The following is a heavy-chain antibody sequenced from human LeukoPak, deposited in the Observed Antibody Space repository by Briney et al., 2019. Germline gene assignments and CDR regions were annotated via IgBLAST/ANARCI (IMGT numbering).Heavy chain of an antibody. CDR1: GFTFSSYA. CDR3: ARSAIGVFGVVIDGDY. Sequence: PGGSLRLSCAASGFTFSSYAMSWVRQAPGKGLEWVAVIWYDGSNKYYADSVKGRSTISRDNSKNTLYLQMNSLRAEDTAVYYCARSAIGVFGVVIDGDYWGQGTLVTVSS. CDR2: IWYDGSNK. J-gene: IGHJ4*02. V-gene: IGHV3-33*08. D-gene: IGHD3-3*01.